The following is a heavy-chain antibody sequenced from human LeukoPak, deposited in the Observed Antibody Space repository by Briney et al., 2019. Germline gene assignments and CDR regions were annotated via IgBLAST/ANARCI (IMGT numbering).Heavy chain of an antibody. CDR3: AKSNGYGLVDI. V-gene: IGHV4-59*12. CDR1: GGSISSYY. CDR2: IFYSGST. Sequence: SETLSLTCIVSGGSISSYYWSWIRQPPGKGLEWIGNIFYSGSTYYSPSLRSRVTISLDTSRNQFSLKLNSVTAADTAVYYCAKSNGYGLVDIWGQGTMVTVSS. D-gene: IGHD3-10*01. J-gene: IGHJ3*02.